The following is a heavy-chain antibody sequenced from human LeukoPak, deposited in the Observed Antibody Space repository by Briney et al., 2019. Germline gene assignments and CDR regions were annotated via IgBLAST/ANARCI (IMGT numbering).Heavy chain of an antibody. Sequence: ASVKVSCKASGYIFTGYLLHWVRQAPGQGLEWMGWINPNIGGTDYAQIFQGRVTMTRDTSISTAYMELTRLRSDDTAVYYCARWSGGPNTFDSWGQGTLVTVSS. D-gene: IGHD3-10*01. J-gene: IGHJ4*02. CDR3: ARWSGGPNTFDS. CDR1: GYIFTGYL. CDR2: INPNIGGT. V-gene: IGHV1-2*02.